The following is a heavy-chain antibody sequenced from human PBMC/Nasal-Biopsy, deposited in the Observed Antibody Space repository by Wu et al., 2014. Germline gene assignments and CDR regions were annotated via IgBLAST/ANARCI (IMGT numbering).Heavy chain of an antibody. CDR1: GFTFSSYG. D-gene: IGHD1-26*01. V-gene: IGHV3-33*01. Sequence: LRLSCAASGFTFSSYGMHWVRQAPGKGLEWVAVIWYDGSNKYYADSVKGRFTISRDNSKNTLYLQMNSLRAEDTAVYYCARDNMRVGVKSDAFDIWGQGTMVTVSS. J-gene: IGHJ3*02. CDR2: IWYDGSNK. CDR3: ARDNMRVGVKSDAFDI.